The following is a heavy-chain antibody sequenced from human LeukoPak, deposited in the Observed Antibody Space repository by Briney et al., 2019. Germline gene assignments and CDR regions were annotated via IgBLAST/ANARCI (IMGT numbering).Heavy chain of an antibody. CDR3: ARMDSSSWYGDYYYGMDV. CDR1: GGSISSSRYY. D-gene: IGHD6-13*01. J-gene: IGHJ6*02. V-gene: IGHV4-39*01. CDR2: TYYSGST. Sequence: SETLPLTCTVSGGSISSSRYYWGWIRQPPGKGLEWIGSTYYSGSTYYNPSLKSRVTISVDTSKNQFSLKLSSVTAADTAVYYCARMDSSSWYGDYYYGMDVWGQGTTVTVSS.